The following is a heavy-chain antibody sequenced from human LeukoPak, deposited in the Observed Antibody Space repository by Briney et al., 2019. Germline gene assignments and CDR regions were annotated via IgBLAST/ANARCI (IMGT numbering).Heavy chain of an antibody. J-gene: IGHJ4*02. CDR1: GLTVSTNY. CDR3: ARDHYGDYDY. CDR2: IFTGGTT. V-gene: IGHV3-66*01. Sequence: WGSRRRSFAASGLTVSTNYMSWVRRVPGMGLEWVSVIFTGGTTYYADSVKGRFTISRDNSNDTLYLQMDSLRAEDTAVYYCARDHYGDYDYWGQGTLVTVSS. D-gene: IGHD4-17*01.